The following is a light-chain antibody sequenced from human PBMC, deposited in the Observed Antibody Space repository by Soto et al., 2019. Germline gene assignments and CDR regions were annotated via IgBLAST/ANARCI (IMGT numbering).Light chain of an antibody. CDR2: AAS. V-gene: IGKV3-20*01. J-gene: IGKJ1*01. CDR3: QQYGSSPLWT. CDR1: QSVSSSY. Sequence: IVLTQSPGTLSLSPGERATLSCRASQSVSSSYLAWYQQKPGQAPRLLIYAASSRATGIPDRFSGSGSGTDSTLTISRLEPEDCAVYYCQQYGSSPLWTFGQGNKVEIK.